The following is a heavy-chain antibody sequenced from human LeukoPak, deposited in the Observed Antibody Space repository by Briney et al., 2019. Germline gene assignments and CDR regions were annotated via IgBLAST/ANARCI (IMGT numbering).Heavy chain of an antibody. D-gene: IGHD3-16*01. V-gene: IGHV1-8*01. J-gene: IGHJ4*02. Sequence: ASVKVSCKASGYTFSSHDINWVRQATGQGLEWMGWMNPNSGNTGYAQKFQGRVTMTRNTSISTAYMELSSLGSEDTAVYYCARGLKWGVGYWGQGTLVTVSS. CDR3: ARGLKWGVGY. CDR1: GYTFSSHD. CDR2: MNPNSGNT.